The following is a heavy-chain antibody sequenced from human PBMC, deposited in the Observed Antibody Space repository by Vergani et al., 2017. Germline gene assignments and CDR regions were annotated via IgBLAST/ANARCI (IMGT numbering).Heavy chain of an antibody. Sequence: QVQLQESGPGLVKPSQTLSLTCTVSGGSISSGSYYWSWIRQPAGKGLEWIGRIYTSGSTNYNPSLKSRVTISVDTSKNQFSLKLSSVTAADTAVYYCARGGDNWNYXIDYWGQGTLVTVSS. V-gene: IGHV4-61*02. CDR2: IYTSGST. D-gene: IGHD1-7*01. CDR3: ARGGDNWNYXIDY. CDR1: GGSISSGSYY. J-gene: IGHJ4*02.